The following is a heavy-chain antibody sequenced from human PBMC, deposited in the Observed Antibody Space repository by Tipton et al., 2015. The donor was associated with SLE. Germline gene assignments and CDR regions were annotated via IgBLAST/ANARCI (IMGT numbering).Heavy chain of an antibody. CDR1: GGSFSGYY. J-gene: IGHJ4*02. V-gene: IGHV4-34*01. Sequence: LRLSCAVYGGSFSGYYWSWIRQPPGKGLEWIGEINHSGSTNYNPSLKGRVTISVDTSKNQFSLKLSSVTAADTAVYYCARGYGPVVSWGQGTLVTVSS. CDR2: INHSGST. CDR3: ARGYGPVVS. D-gene: IGHD4-17*01.